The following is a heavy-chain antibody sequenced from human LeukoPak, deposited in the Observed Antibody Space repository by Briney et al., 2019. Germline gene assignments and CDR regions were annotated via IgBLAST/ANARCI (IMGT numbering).Heavy chain of an antibody. CDR2: ISSNGAST. D-gene: IGHD2-2*01. CDR3: ARDLGYCSGSSCYNVNWFDP. V-gene: IGHV3-23*01. CDR1: GFTFSSYA. J-gene: IGHJ5*02. Sequence: PGGSLRLSCAASGFTFSSYAMSWVRQAPGKGLEWVSGISSNGASTYYVDSVKGRFTISRDHAKNTLYLQMNSLRAEDTAVYYCARDLGYCSGSSCYNVNWFDPWGQGTLVTVSS.